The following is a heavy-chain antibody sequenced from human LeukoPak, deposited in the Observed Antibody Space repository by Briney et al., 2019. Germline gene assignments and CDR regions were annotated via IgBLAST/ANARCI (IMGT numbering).Heavy chain of an antibody. CDR1: GFTFSSYA. CDR3: AKSWAGPHYGMDV. Sequence: PGGSLRLSCAASGFTFSSYAMSWVRQAPGKGLEWVSAISGSGGSTYYAGSVKGRFTISRDNSKNTLYLQMNSLRAEDTAVYYCAKSWAGPHYGMDVWGKGTTVTVSS. CDR2: ISGSGGST. V-gene: IGHV3-23*01. D-gene: IGHD3-10*01. J-gene: IGHJ6*04.